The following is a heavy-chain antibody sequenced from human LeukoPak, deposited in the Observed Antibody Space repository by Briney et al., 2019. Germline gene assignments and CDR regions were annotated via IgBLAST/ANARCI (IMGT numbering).Heavy chain of an antibody. D-gene: IGHD3-10*01. V-gene: IGHV1-46*01. CDR1: GYTFTSYY. CDR3: ARAHGGSGSYFSYYFDY. J-gene: IGHJ4*02. CDR2: INPSGGST. Sequence: GASVKVSCKASGYTFTSYYMHWVRQAPGQGLEWMGIINPSGGSTSYAQKFQGRVTITADESTSTAYMELSSLRSEDTAVYYCARAHGGSGSYFSYYFDYWGQGTLVTVSS.